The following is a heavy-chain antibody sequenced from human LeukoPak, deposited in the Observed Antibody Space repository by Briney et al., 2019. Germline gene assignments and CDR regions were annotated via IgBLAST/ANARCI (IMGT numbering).Heavy chain of an antibody. CDR3: ARKVTMHY. CDR2: ISSSGGTI. V-gene: IGHV3-48*03. J-gene: IGHJ4*02. Sequence: GGSLRLSCAASGFTFSSYEMNWVRQAPGKGLEWVSYISSSGGTIYYADSVKGRFTISRDNAKNSLYLQMNSLRAEDTAVYYRARKVTMHYWGQGTLVTVSS. D-gene: IGHD3-10*01. CDR1: GFTFSSYE.